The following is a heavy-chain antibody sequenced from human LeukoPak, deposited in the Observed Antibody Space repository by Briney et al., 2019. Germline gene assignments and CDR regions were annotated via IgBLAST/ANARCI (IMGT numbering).Heavy chain of an antibody. CDR3: ARGNRPLWVPAINYAFDI. V-gene: IGHV1-46*01. J-gene: IGHJ3*02. CDR2: INPSGGST. D-gene: IGHD5-24*01. Sequence: ASVKVSCKASGYTFTSYYMHWVRQAPGQGLEWMGIINPSGGSTSYAQKFQGRVTMTRDTSTSTVYMELSSLRSEDTAVYYCARGNRPLWVPAINYAFDIWGQGTMVTVSS. CDR1: GYTFTSYY.